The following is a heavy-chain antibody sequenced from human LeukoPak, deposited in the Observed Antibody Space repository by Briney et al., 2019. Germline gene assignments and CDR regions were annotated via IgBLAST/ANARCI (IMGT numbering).Heavy chain of an antibody. Sequence: PGGSLRLSCAASGFSFSGAWMSWVRQAPGKGLEWVAVIWYDGSNKYYADSVKGRFTISRDNSKNTLYLQMNSLRAEDTAVYYCARACESRDVVPAAADYWGQGTLVTVSS. CDR3: ARACESRDVVPAAADY. J-gene: IGHJ4*02. CDR2: IWYDGSNK. CDR1: GFSFSGAW. V-gene: IGHV3-33*08. D-gene: IGHD2-2*01.